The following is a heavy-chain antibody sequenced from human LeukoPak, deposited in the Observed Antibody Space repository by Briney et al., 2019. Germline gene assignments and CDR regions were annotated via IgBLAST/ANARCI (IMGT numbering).Heavy chain of an antibody. CDR2: ISSSSSTI. J-gene: IGHJ3*02. Sequence: GGSLRLSCAASGFTFSSYSMNWVRQAPGKGLEWISYISSSSSTIYYADSVKGRFTISRDNAKNSLYLQMNSLRAEDTAVYYCARGRGTNVDILAPIKSSDAFDIWGQGTMVTVSS. CDR1: GFTFSSYS. V-gene: IGHV3-48*04. D-gene: IGHD5-12*01. CDR3: ARGRGTNVDILAPIKSSDAFDI.